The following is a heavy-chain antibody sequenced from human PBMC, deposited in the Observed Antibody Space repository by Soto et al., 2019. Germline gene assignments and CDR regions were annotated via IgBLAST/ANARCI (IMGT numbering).Heavy chain of an antibody. CDR1: SGSITSDSYN. CDR3: AGFSGNAFDV. Sequence: QLQLQESGPGLVKPSETLSLACTVSSGSITSDSYNWDWIRQPPGKGLQWIGTIYDTGSTDYNPPLKSRVMISAATSKNQFSLKLNSVTAADTAVYYSAGFSGNAFDVWGHGTSVIVS. J-gene: IGHJ3*01. CDR2: IYDTGST. V-gene: IGHV4-39*01.